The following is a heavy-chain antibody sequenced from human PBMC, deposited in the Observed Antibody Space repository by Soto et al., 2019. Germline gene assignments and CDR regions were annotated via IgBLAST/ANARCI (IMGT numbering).Heavy chain of an antibody. D-gene: IGHD3-22*01. J-gene: IGHJ4*02. CDR3: ARQIYDSDTGPNFQYYFDS. CDR2: IDPSDSQT. CDR1: GYSFAGYW. Sequence: PGESLELSCKGSGYSFAGYWITWVRQKPGKGLEWMGRIDPSDSQTYYSPSFRGHVTISATKSITTVFLQWSSLRASDTAMYYCARQIYDSDTGPNFQYYFDSWGQGTPVTVSS. V-gene: IGHV5-10-1*01.